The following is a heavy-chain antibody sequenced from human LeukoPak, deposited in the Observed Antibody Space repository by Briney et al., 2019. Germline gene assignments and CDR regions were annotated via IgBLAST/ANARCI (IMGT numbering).Heavy chain of an antibody. Sequence: SSETLSLTCTASGGSISSGDYYWSWIRQPPGKGLEWIGYIYYSGSIYYNPSLKSRVTISVDTSKNQFSLKLSSVTAADTAVYYCARVGLDCSSTSCYLNWFDPWGQGTLVTVSS. CDR2: IYYSGSI. D-gene: IGHD2-2*01. CDR3: ARVGLDCSSTSCYLNWFDP. V-gene: IGHV4-30-4*08. J-gene: IGHJ5*02. CDR1: GGSISSGDYY.